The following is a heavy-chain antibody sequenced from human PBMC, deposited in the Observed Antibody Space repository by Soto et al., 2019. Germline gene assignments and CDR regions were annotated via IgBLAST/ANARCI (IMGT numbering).Heavy chain of an antibody. V-gene: IGHV4-4*02. CDR3: ARRYGGNFDY. Sequence: SETLSLTCAVSGGSISSSNWWSWVRQPPGKGLEWIGEIYHSGSTNYNPSLKSRVTISVDESKNQFSLKLSSVTAADTAVYYCARRYGGNFDYWGQGTLVTVSS. D-gene: IGHD3-16*01. CDR1: GGSISSSNW. CDR2: IYHSGST. J-gene: IGHJ4*02.